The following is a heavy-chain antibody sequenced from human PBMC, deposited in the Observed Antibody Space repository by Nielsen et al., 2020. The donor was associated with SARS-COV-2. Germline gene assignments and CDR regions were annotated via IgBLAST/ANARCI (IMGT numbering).Heavy chain of an antibody. CDR2: ISYDGSNK. V-gene: IGHV3-30*18. CDR3: AKDWTAIVVVPSGGVDY. D-gene: IGHD2-15*01. J-gene: IGHJ4*02. Sequence: GGSLRLSCAASGFTFSTHGMHWVRQAPGKGLEWVAAISYDGSNKYYVDSVKGRFTISRDNSKNTLYLQMSSLREEDTAVYYCAKDWTAIVVVPSGGVDYWGQGTLVTVSS. CDR1: GFTFSTHG.